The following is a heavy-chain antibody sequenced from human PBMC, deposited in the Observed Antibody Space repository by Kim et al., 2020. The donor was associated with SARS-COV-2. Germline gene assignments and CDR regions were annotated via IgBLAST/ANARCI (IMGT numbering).Heavy chain of an antibody. Sequence: ASVKVSCKASGYTFTSYGISWVRQAPGQGLEWMGWISAYNGNTNYAQKLQGRVTMTTDTSTSTAYMELRSLRSDDTAVYYCARDYYYDSSGYSPQAYWGQGTLVTVSS. V-gene: IGHV1-18*01. CDR3: ARDYYYDSSGYSPQAY. J-gene: IGHJ4*02. D-gene: IGHD3-22*01. CDR2: ISAYNGNT. CDR1: GYTFTSYG.